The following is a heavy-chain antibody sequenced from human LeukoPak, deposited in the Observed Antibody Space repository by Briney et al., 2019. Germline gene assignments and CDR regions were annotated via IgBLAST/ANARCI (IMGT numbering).Heavy chain of an antibody. Sequence: ASVKVSCKASGYTFTSYDINWVRQATGQGLEWMGWMNPNSGNTGYAQKFQGRVTITRNTSISTAYMELSSLRSEDTAVYYCTSGLSVRRSNNTPVDYWGQGTLVTVSS. J-gene: IGHJ4*02. CDR1: GYTFTSYD. CDR2: MNPNSGNT. D-gene: IGHD1-1*01. CDR3: TSGLSVRRSNNTPVDY. V-gene: IGHV1-8*03.